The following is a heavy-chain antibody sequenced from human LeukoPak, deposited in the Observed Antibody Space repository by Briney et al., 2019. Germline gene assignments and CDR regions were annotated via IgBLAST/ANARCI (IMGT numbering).Heavy chain of an antibody. V-gene: IGHV4-59*01. D-gene: IGHD6-19*01. Sequence: PSETLSLTCTVSGGSISSYYWSWIRQPPGKGLEWIGYIYYSGSTNYNPSLKSRVTISVDTSKNQFSLKLSSVTAADTAVYYCARSVAGEYYFDYWGQGTLVTVSS. CDR2: IYYSGST. CDR1: GGSISSYY. J-gene: IGHJ4*02. CDR3: ARSVAGEYYFDY.